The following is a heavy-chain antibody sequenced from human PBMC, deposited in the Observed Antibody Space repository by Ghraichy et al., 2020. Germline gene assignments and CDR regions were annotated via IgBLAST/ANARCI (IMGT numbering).Heavy chain of an antibody. CDR2: ISSSSSYI. J-gene: IGHJ4*02. Sequence: LSLTCAASGFTFSSYSMNWVRQAPGKGLEWVSSISSSSSYIYYADSVKGRFTISRDNAKNSLYLQMNSLRAEDTAVYYCARDAYSSSCHDYWGQGTLVTVSS. CDR1: GFTFSSYS. D-gene: IGHD6-13*01. V-gene: IGHV3-21*01. CDR3: ARDAYSSSCHDY.